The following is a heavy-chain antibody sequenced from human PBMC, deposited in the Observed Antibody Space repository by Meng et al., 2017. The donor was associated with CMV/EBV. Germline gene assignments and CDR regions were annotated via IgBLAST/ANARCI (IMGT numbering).Heavy chain of an antibody. V-gene: IGHV3-11*01. CDR2: ISSSGSTI. D-gene: IGHD3-3*01. CDR3: ARGNYDFWSGYSDTFDY. J-gene: IGHJ4*02. CDR1: GFTFSDYY. Sequence: LSLTCAASGFTFSDYYMSWTRRAPGKGLEWVSYISSSGSTIYYADSVKGRFTISRDNAKNSLYLQMNSLIAEDTAVYYCARGNYDFWSGYSDTFDYWGQGTLVTVSS.